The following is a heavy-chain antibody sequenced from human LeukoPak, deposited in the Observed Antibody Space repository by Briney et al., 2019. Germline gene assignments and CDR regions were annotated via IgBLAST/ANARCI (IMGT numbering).Heavy chain of an antibody. V-gene: IGHV4-39*07. CDR1: GGSISSSSYY. D-gene: IGHD3-22*01. J-gene: IGHJ6*02. Sequence: SETLSLTCTVSGGSISSSSYYWGWIRQPPGKGLEWIGSIYYSGSTYYNPSLKSRVTISVDTSKNQFSLKLSSVTAADTAVYYCARDSSGYYAYYYGMDVWGQGTTVTVSS. CDR2: IYYSGST. CDR3: ARDSSGYYAYYYGMDV.